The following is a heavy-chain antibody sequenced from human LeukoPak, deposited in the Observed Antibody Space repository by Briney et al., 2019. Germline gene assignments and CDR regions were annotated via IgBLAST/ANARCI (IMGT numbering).Heavy chain of an antibody. CDR1: GFTFSRYE. Sequence: GGSLRLSCAASGFTFSRYEMNWVRQAPGKGLEWVSYISSSGSTIYYADSVKGRFTISRDNPKNSLYLQMHSLRAEDTAVYYCARDYYYYMDVWGKGTTVTISS. J-gene: IGHJ6*03. CDR3: ARDYYYYMDV. CDR2: ISSSGSTI. V-gene: IGHV3-48*03.